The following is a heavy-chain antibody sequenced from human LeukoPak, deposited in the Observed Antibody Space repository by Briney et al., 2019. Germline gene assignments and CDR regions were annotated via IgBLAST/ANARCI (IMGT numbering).Heavy chain of an antibody. V-gene: IGHV4-34*01. CDR3: ARGHVGSYAYYYYYGMDV. D-gene: IGHD2-8*01. CDR2: INHSGST. Sequence: SETLSLTCAVYGGSFSGYYWSWIRQPPKKGLEWIGEINHSGSTNYNPSLKSRVIISVDTSKNQFSLKVRSVTAADTAVYYCARGHVGSYAYYYYYGMDVWGHGTTVTASS. CDR1: GGSFSGYY. J-gene: IGHJ6*02.